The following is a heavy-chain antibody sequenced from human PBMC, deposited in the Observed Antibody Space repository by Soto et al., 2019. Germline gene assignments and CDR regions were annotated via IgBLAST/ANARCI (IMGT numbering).Heavy chain of an antibody. J-gene: IGHJ4*02. CDR2: INPIIGKT. CDR3: ARESRYCSGGSCYFLPGIDY. Sequence: ASVKVSCKASGYTFTTYTMHWVRQAPGQRLEWMGWINPIIGKTKYAQKFQGRVTITGDESTSTAYMELSSLISEDTVVYYCARESRYCSGGSCYFLPGIDYWGQGTLVTVSS. V-gene: IGHV1-3*01. CDR1: GYTFTTYT. D-gene: IGHD2-15*01.